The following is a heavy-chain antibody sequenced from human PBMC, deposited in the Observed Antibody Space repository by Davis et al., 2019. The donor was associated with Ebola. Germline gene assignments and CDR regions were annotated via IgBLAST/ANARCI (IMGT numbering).Heavy chain of an antibody. V-gene: IGHV4-34*01. CDR2: INHSGST. Sequence: MPGGSLRLSCAVYGGSFSGYYWSWIRQPPGKGLEWIGEINHSGSTNYNPSLKSRVTISVDTSKNQFSLKLSSVTAADTAVYYCARGEQWLVLGRAFDIWGQGTMVTVSS. CDR1: GGSFSGYY. J-gene: IGHJ3*02. CDR3: ARGEQWLVLGRAFDI. D-gene: IGHD6-19*01.